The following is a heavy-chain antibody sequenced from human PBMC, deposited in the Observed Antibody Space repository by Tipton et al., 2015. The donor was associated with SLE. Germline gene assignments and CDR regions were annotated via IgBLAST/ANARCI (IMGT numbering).Heavy chain of an antibody. D-gene: IGHD4-11*01. J-gene: IGHJ4*02. CDR2: IYYSGTT. Sequence: TLSLTCTVSGGSISSSYYWGWIRQPPGKGLEWIGSIYYSGTTYYNPSLKSRVTISVDTSKNQFSLKLSSVTAADTAVYYCASSYSNYGGDCFDYWGQGTLVTVYS. CDR3: ASSYSNYGGDCFDY. CDR1: GGSISSSYY. V-gene: IGHV4-39*07.